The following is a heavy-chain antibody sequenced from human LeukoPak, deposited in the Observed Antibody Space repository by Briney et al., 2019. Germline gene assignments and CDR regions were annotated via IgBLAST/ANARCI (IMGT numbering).Heavy chain of an antibody. Sequence: SETLSLTCAVSGYSISSGYYWGWIRQPPGKGLEWIGSIYHSGSTYYNPSLKSRVTISVDTFKNQFSLKLSSVTAADTAVYYCARSTIVVVPAAIGYWGQGTLVTVSS. CDR2: IYHSGST. CDR3: ARSTIVVVPAAIGY. D-gene: IGHD2-2*02. J-gene: IGHJ4*02. V-gene: IGHV4-38-2*01. CDR1: GYSISSGYY.